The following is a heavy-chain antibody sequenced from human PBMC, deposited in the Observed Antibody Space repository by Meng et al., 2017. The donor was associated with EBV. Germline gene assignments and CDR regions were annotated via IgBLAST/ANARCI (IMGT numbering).Heavy chain of an antibody. J-gene: IGHJ4*02. CDR3: ARSRSSPDVPLDY. V-gene: IGHV1-2*06. CDR1: GYTFTGYY. CDR2: INPNSGGT. Sequence: QVPLVPSGAEVKKPGASVKVSCKASGYTFTGYYMHWVRQAPGQGLEWMGRINPNSGGTNYAQKFQGRVTMTRDTSISTAYMELSRLRSDDTAVYYCARSRSSPDVPLDYWGQGTLVTVSS. D-gene: IGHD6-19*01.